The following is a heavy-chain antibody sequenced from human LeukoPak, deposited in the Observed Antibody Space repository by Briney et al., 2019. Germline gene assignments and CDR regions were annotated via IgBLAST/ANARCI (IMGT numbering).Heavy chain of an antibody. D-gene: IGHD5-18*01. CDR2: INHSGST. V-gene: IGHV4-34*01. J-gene: IGHJ2*01. CDR3: ARLMDTAMVPWYFDL. CDR1: GGSFSGYY. Sequence: AETLSLTCAVYGGSFSGYYWSWIRQPPGEGLEWIGEINHSGSTNYNPSLKSRVTISVDTSENQFSLKLSSVTAADTAVYYCARLMDTAMVPWYFDLWGRGTLVTVSS.